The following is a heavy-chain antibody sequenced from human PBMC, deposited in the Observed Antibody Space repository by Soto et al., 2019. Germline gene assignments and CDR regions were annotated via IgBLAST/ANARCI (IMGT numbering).Heavy chain of an antibody. CDR3: VKEGATVTTHPPLN. J-gene: IGHJ4*02. D-gene: IGHD4-17*01. V-gene: IGHV3-23*01. CDR2: ISGSGGST. Sequence: ESGGGLVKPGGSLRLSCAASGFTFSDYYMSWIRQAPGKGLEWVSAISGSGGSTYYADSVKGRFTISRDNSKNTLYLQMNSLRAEDTAVYYCVKEGATVTTHPPLNWGQGTLVTVSS. CDR1: GFTFSDYY.